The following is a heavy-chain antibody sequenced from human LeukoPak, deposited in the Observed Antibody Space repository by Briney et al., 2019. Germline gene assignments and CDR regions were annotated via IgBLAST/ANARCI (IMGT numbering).Heavy chain of an antibody. CDR1: GFTVSNDY. CDR3: ARVRTMVRGVPIDY. Sequence: SGESLRLSCAASGFTVSNDYMSWVRQAPGKGLEWVSVIYGGTTTYYADSVKGRFTISRDISKNTLYLQMNSLRAEDTAVYYCARVRTMVRGVPIDYWGQGTLVTVSS. CDR2: IYGGTTT. J-gene: IGHJ4*02. V-gene: IGHV3-53*01. D-gene: IGHD3-10*01.